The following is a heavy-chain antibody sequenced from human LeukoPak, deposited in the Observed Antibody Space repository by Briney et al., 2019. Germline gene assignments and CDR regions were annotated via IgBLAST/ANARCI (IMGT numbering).Heavy chain of an antibody. CDR2: IYYSGST. V-gene: IGHV4-59*01. CDR3: ARDKYYYDSSGYYRYFDY. CDR1: GGSMSSYY. Sequence: SGTLSLTCTVSGGSMSSYYWSWIRQPPGKGLEWIGYIYYSGSTNCNPSLKSRVTISVDTSKNQFSLKLSSVTAADTAVYYCARDKYYYDSSGYYRYFDYWGQGTLVTVSS. D-gene: IGHD3-22*01. J-gene: IGHJ4*02.